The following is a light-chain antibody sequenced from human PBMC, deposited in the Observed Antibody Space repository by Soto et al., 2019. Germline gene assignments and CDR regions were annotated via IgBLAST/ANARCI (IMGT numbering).Light chain of an antibody. CDR1: QSVSSNY. Sequence: EIVLTQSPGTLSLSPGERATLSCRASQSVSSNYLAWYQQRPGQAPRLLIYDASSRATGIPDRFSGSGSGTDFTLTVNRLEPEDFAVCYCQQYGSSPRTFGQGTKVEIK. V-gene: IGKV3-20*01. CDR2: DAS. J-gene: IGKJ1*01. CDR3: QQYGSSPRT.